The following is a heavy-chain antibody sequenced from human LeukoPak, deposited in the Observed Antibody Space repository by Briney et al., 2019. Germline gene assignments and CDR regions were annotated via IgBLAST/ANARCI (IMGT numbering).Heavy chain of an antibody. J-gene: IGHJ3*02. CDR2: IYPGDSDS. D-gene: IGHD6-19*01. V-gene: IGHV5-51*01. CDR3: ASLHNSGWQKGAFDI. CDR1: GYTFTNHW. Sequence: GESLKISCKGSGYTFTNHWIGWVRQMPGKGLEWMGIIYPGDSDSRYSLSFQGQVTISADTSINTAYLQWSSLKASDTAMYYCASLHNSGWQKGAFDIWGQGTMATVSS.